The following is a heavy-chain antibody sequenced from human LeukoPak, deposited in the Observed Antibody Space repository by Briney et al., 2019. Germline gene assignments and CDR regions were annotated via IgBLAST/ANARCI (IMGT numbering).Heavy chain of an antibody. CDR3: AKAPLAQYSATSYGMDV. Sequence: PGGSLRLSCAASGFTFTNYWMHWVRQAPGKGLVWVSRIKPDGRETNHADSVKGRFTISRDNSKNTLYLQMNSLRAEDTAVYYCAKAPLAQYSATSYGMDVWGQGTTVTVSS. CDR2: IKPDGRET. D-gene: IGHD2-21*01. V-gene: IGHV3-74*01. J-gene: IGHJ6*02. CDR1: GFTFTNYW.